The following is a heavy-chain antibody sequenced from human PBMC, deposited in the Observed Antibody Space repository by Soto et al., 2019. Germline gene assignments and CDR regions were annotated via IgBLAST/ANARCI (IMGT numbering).Heavy chain of an antibody. J-gene: IGHJ5*02. D-gene: IGHD2-8*01. V-gene: IGHV1-58*01. CDR3: AAEEAVYAPRLGWFDP. CDR1: GFTFTSSA. Sequence: SVKVSCKASGFTFTSSAVQWVRQARGQRLEWIGWIVVGSGNTNYAQKFQERVTITRDMSTSTAYMELSSLRSEDTAVYYCAAEEAVYAPRLGWFDPWGQGTLVTVSS. CDR2: IVVGSGNT.